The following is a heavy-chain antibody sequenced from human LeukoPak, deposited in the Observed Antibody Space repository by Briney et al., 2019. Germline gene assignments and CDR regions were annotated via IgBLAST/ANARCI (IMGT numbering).Heavy chain of an antibody. Sequence: SETLSLTCTVSGGSISSGDYYWSWIRQPPGKGLEWIGYIYYSGSTYYNPSLKSRVTISVDTSKNQFSLKLSSVTAADTAVYYCARGGPGSSSSIWYYYYYMDVWGKGTTVTVSS. D-gene: IGHD6-6*01. J-gene: IGHJ6*03. CDR1: GGSISSGDYY. V-gene: IGHV4-30-4*08. CDR2: IYYSGST. CDR3: ARGGPGSSSSIWYYYYYMDV.